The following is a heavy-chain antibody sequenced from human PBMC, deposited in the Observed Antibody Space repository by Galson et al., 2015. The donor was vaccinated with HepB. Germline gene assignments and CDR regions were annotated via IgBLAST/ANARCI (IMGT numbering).Heavy chain of an antibody. CDR1: GFAFSNYA. D-gene: IGHD6-19*01. V-gene: IGHV3-30-3*01. J-gene: IGHJ4*02. CDR2: ISYDGSTK. Sequence: SLRLSCAAYGFAFSNYALHWVRQAPGKGLEWVTFISYDGSTKYYADCVKGRFTISRDNSKNTVYLQMHSLRAEDTAVYYCGRDLSGGYSIDYWGQGTLVTVSS. CDR3: GRDLSGGYSIDY.